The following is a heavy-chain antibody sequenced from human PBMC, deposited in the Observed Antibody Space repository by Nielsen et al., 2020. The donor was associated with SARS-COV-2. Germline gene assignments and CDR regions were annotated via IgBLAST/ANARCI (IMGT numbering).Heavy chain of an antibody. Sequence: ASVKVSCKASGYTFTSYAMHWVRQAPGQRLEWMGWINAGNGNTKYSQKFQGRVTITRDTSASTAYMELSSLRSEDTAVYYCARDVISRYFDWLDAFDIWGQGTMVTVSS. J-gene: IGHJ3*02. CDR2: INAGNGNT. V-gene: IGHV1-3*01. CDR3: ARDVISRYFDWLDAFDI. D-gene: IGHD3-9*01. CDR1: GYTFTSYA.